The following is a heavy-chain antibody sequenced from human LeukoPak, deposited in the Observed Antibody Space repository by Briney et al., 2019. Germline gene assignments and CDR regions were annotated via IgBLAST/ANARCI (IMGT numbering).Heavy chain of an antibody. D-gene: IGHD6-13*01. CDR1: GFTTSSYA. V-gene: IGHV3-23*01. Sequence: GGSLRLSCAASGFTTSSYAMSWVRQAPGKGLEWVSVITGSGGNTYYADSVKGRFTISKDNSKNTVYLQMSSLRVDDTAVYYCAKAASSSWPSYYYGMDVWGQGTTVTVSS. CDR2: ITGSGGNT. CDR3: AKAASSSWPSYYYGMDV. J-gene: IGHJ6*02.